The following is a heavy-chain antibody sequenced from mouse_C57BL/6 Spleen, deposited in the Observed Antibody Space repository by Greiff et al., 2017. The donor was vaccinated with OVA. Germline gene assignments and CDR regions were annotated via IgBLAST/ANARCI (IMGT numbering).Heavy chain of an antibody. CDR1: GYTFTSYW. CDR2: IHPSDSDT. Sequence: QVHVKQPGAELVKPGASVKVSCKASGYTFTSYWMHWVKQRPGQGLEWIGRIHPSDSDTNYNQKFKGKATLTVDKSSSTAYMQLSSLTSEDSAVYYCAVLSTTVVAGFDYWGQGTTLTVSS. CDR3: AVLSTTVVAGFDY. J-gene: IGHJ2*01. V-gene: IGHV1-74*01. D-gene: IGHD1-1*01.